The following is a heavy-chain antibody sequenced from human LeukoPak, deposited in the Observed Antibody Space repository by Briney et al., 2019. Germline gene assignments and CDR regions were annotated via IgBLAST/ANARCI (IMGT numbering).Heavy chain of an antibody. CDR1: GFTFSSYG. CDR3: ARSRVTIFGVVILLIDY. J-gene: IGHJ4*02. V-gene: IGHV3-30*03. Sequence: GRSLRLSCAASGFTFSSYGMHWVRQAPGKGLEWVAVISYDGSNKYYADSVKGRFTISRDNSKNTLYLQMNSLRAEDTAVYYRARSRVTIFGVVILLIDYWGQGTLVTVSS. D-gene: IGHD3-3*01. CDR2: ISYDGSNK.